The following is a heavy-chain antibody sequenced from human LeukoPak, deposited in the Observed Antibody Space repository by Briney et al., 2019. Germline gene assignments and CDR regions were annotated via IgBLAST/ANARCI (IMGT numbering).Heavy chain of an antibody. V-gene: IGHV4-59*01. CDR2: IYYSGST. CDR3: ATDVRGLVPYYFDF. Sequence: KASETLSLTCAVSGGSISSYYWNWIRQPPGKGLEWIGYIYYSGSTNYNPSLKSRVTISIDTSKNQLSLQLRSVTAADTAVYYCATDVRGLVPYYFDFWGQETLVTVSS. J-gene: IGHJ4*02. D-gene: IGHD3-10*02. CDR1: GGSISSYY.